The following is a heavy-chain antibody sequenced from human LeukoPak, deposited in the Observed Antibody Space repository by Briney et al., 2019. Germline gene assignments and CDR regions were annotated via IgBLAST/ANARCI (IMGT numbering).Heavy chain of an antibody. CDR2: ISAYNGNT. V-gene: IGHV1-18*01. CDR1: GYTFTSYG. D-gene: IGHD6-19*01. CDR3: ARDRAVAGPLYYYYYMDV. J-gene: IGHJ6*03. Sequence: GASVKVSCKASGYTFTSYGISWVQQAPGQGLEWMGWISAYNGNTNYAQKLQGRVTMTTDTSTSTAYMELRSLRSDDTAVYYCARDRAVAGPLYYYYYMDVWGKGTTVTVSS.